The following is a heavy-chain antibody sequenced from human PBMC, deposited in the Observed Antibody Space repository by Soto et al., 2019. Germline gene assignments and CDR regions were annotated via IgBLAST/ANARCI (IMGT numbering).Heavy chain of an antibody. CDR1: GFTFSSYA. CDR2: IYSGGST. CDR3: ARGPVRFGDEYG. J-gene: IGHJ4*02. V-gene: IGHV3-66*01. D-gene: IGHD3-10*01. Sequence: GGSLRLSCAASGFTFSSYAMSWVRQAPGKGLEWVSVIYSGGSTYYGDSVKGRFTISRDNSKNTLYLQMNSLRAEDTAVYYCARGPVRFGDEYGWGQGTLVTVSS.